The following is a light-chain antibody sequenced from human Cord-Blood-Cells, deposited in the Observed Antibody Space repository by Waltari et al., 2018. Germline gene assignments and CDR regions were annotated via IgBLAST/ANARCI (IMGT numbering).Light chain of an antibody. V-gene: IGLV1-47*01. CDR3: AAWDDSLGWV. CDR1: SSNIGSNY. Sequence: QSVLTQPPSASGTPGQRVTISCSGSSSNIGSNYVYWYQQLPGTAPQLLIYRNNQRPSGVPDRFSGSKSGTSASLAISGLRSEDEADYYCAAWDDSLGWVFGGGTKLTVL. CDR2: RNN. J-gene: IGLJ3*02.